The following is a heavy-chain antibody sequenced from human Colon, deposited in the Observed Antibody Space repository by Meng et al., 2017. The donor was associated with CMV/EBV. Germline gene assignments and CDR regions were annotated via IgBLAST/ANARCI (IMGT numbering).Heavy chain of an antibody. CDR2: INPNGGGT. J-gene: IGHJ5*02. CDR1: FSAYY. Sequence: FSAYYLHWVRQAPGQGLEWLGWINPNGGGTDYAQTFQGRVSMTRDGSLNTAYLEVRRLTSDDTAVYYCARVKCGTTSCAQGQGLDTWGQGTLVTVSS. V-gene: IGHV1-2*02. CDR3: ARVKCGTTSCAQGQGLDT. D-gene: IGHD1/OR15-1a*01.